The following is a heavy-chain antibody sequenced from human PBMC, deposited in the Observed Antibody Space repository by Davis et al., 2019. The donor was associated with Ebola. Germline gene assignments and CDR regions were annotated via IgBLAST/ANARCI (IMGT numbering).Heavy chain of an antibody. D-gene: IGHD3-10*01. Sequence: PSETLSLTCTVSGGSISSYYWSWIRQPPGKGLEWIGYIYYSGSTNYNPSLKSRVTISVDTSKNQFSLKLSSVTAADTAVYYCARLSYYGSGSYYMANWFDPWGQGTLVTVSS. CDR2: IYYSGST. J-gene: IGHJ5*02. V-gene: IGHV4-59*08. CDR3: ARLSYYGSGSYYMANWFDP. CDR1: GGSISSYY.